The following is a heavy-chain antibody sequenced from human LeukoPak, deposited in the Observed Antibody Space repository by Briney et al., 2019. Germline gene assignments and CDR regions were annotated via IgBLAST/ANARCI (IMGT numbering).Heavy chain of an antibody. J-gene: IGHJ4*02. CDR2: INGGNGNT. Sequence: ASVKVSCKASGYTFTSDSIHWVRQAPGQRLEWVGWINGGNGNTKYSQKFQGRVTITRDRSASTAYMELSGLRSEDTAMYYCAHRGIEPGLDYWGQGTLVTVSS. CDR1: GYTFTSDS. D-gene: IGHD3-10*01. CDR3: AHRGIEPGLDY. V-gene: IGHV1-3*01.